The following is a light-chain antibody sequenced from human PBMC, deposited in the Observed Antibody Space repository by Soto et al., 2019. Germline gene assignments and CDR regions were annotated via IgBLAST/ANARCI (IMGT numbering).Light chain of an antibody. J-gene: IGKJ1*01. Sequence: EIVLTQSPATLSSSPGETATLSCRTSQYVGTRLAWYQHKPGQAPRLLIYYTSNRATGVPARFSGSGSGTAFTLTVSTLAPEDFAICCCHQRQSWPRTFGQGTKV. CDR1: QYVGTR. CDR2: YTS. V-gene: IGKV3-11*01. CDR3: HQRQSWPRT.